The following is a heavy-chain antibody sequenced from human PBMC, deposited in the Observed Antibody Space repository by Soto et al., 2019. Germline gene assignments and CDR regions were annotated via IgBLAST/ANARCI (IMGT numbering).Heavy chain of an antibody. D-gene: IGHD6-19*01. CDR1: GGTFSSYA. Sequence: QVQLVQSGAEVKKPGSSAKVSCKASGGTFSSYAISWVRQAPGQGLEWMGGIIPIFGTANYAQKFQGRVTITADESTNTDYMELSSLRSEDTAVYYCARVGIAVAGTADFDLWGRGNLVTVSS. CDR2: IIPIFGTA. V-gene: IGHV1-69*12. J-gene: IGHJ2*01. CDR3: ARVGIAVAGTADFDL.